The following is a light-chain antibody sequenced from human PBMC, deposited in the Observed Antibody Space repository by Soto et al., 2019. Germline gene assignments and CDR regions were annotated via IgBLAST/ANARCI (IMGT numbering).Light chain of an antibody. Sequence: QSVLPQPASVSGSPGQSITISCTGTSSDVGNYNLVSWYQQHPGKAPKLVIYEVTQRPSGVSNRFSGSKSGNTASLTISGLEAEDEADYYCSSYAGSSAPYVFGSGTKVTVL. J-gene: IGLJ1*01. CDR2: EVT. V-gene: IGLV2-23*02. CDR1: SSDVGNYNL. CDR3: SSYAGSSAPYV.